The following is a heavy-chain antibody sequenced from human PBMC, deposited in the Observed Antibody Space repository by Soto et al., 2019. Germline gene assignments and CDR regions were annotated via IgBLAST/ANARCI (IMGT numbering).Heavy chain of an antibody. J-gene: IGHJ3*02. CDR3: TIGSWSGEVFDI. CDR1: GGTFSTYS. V-gene: IGHV1-69*02. D-gene: IGHD2-21*01. Sequence: VQLVQSGAEVKKPGSSVKVSCKDSGGTFSTYSMFWVRQAPGQGLEWMGRIITLLGIANHAQRFQDRVTITADKSTATAHMELSSLRSEDTALYYCTIGSWSGEVFDIWGQGTMVTVSS. CDR2: IITLLGIA.